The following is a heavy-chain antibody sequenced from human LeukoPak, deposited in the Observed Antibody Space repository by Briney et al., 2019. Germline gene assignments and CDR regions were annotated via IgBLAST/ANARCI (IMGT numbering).Heavy chain of an antibody. J-gene: IGHJ4*02. CDR2: INHSGST. CDR3: ERGRGPGIAAAGTGGIYFDY. CDR1: GGTFMGYY. D-gene: IGHD6-13*01. Sequence: SRTLSLTCAVYGGTFMGYYWSWIREPPGEGLECLGEINHSGSTNYKPSLKSQVTISVETPKNQFSLKMSSVTSAQPAVYYCERGRGPGIAAAGTGGIYFDYWGQGTLVTVSS. V-gene: IGHV4-34*01.